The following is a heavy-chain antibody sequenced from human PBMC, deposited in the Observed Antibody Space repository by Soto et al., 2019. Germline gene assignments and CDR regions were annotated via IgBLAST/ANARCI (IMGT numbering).Heavy chain of an antibody. D-gene: IGHD2-15*01. CDR1: GFTFSSYS. J-gene: IGHJ6*03. CDR3: ARDQGVYCSGGSCDGTYYYMDV. V-gene: IGHV3-21*01. Sequence: EVQLVESGGGLVKPGGSLRLSCAASGFTFSSYSMNWVRQAPGKGLEWVSSISSSSSYIYYADSVKGRFTISRDNAKNSMYLQMNSLRAEDTAVYYCARDQGVYCSGGSCDGTYYYMDVWGKGTTVTVSS. CDR2: ISSSSSYI.